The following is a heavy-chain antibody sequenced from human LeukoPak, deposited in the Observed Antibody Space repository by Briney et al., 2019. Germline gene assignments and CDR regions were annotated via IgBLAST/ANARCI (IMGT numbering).Heavy chain of an antibody. V-gene: IGHV3-30*03. D-gene: IGHD3-16*01. CDR2: ISYDGSNK. CDR1: GFTFNDYG. J-gene: IGHJ4*02. CDR3: ARDWAWALDY. Sequence: PGGSLRLSCAASGFTFNDYGIHWVRQAPGKGLEWVAVISYDGSNKYYADSVKGRFTISRDNAKNSVYLQMNSLRAEDTAIYYCARDWAWALDYWGRGTLVTVSS.